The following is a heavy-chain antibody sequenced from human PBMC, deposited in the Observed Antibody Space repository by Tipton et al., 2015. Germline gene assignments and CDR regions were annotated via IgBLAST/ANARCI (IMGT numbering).Heavy chain of an antibody. J-gene: IGHJ4*02. CDR2: IFYSGSA. V-gene: IGHV4-31*03. D-gene: IGHD3-16*01. Sequence: TLSLTCTVSGASVSDRGYYWSWIRQHPTKGLEWIGYIFYSGSAFYNPSLKSRVSISVDTSENQFSLKLSSVTAADSAVYYCASGGILGYFDYWGQGTLITVSS. CDR1: GASVSDRGYY. CDR3: ASGGILGYFDY.